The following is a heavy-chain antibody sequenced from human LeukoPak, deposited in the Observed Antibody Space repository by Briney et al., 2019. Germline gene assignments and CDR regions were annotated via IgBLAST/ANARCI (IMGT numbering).Heavy chain of an antibody. CDR2: IYYSGST. CDR3: ARGWVTGTTCWFDP. V-gene: IGHV4-31*03. Sequence: SETLSLTCTVSGGSISSGGYYWSWIRQHPGKGLEWIGYIYYSGSTYYNPSLKSRVTISVDTSKNQFSPKLSSVTAADTAVYYCARGWVTGTTCWFDPWGQGTLVTVSS. J-gene: IGHJ5*02. D-gene: IGHD1-7*01. CDR1: GGSISSGGYY.